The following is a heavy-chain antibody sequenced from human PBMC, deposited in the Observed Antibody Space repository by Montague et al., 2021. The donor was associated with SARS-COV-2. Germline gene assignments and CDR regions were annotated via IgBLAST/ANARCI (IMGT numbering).Heavy chain of an antibody. Sequence: SQTLSLTCAVYGGSFSDYYRTWIRQSPGKGLEWIAEINHSGTTNYNFNPSLRSRVTISVDTSKSQFSLKLSSVTAADTGVYYCARWDPQTLTLIGLRGKSASDYWGQGTLVTVSS. CDR1: GGSFSDYY. D-gene: IGHD4-23*01. J-gene: IGHJ4*02. CDR2: INHSGTT. CDR3: ARWDPQTLTLIGLRGKSASDY. V-gene: IGHV4-34*01.